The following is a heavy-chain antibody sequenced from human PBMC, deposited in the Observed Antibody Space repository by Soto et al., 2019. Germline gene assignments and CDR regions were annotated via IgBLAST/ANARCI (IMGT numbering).Heavy chain of an antibody. D-gene: IGHD1-26*01. CDR1: GFTSSNCA. Sequence: EVQLLDSGGGLVQPGGSLRLSCVASGFTSSNCAMRWVRQAPGKGLEWVSGISASGGSTYYADSVKGRFTISRDNSKNSLNPQMNSMRAEDTAVYSCASPGIGTLRYTFDDWGQGTLVTVSS. J-gene: IGHJ4*02. V-gene: IGHV3-23*01. CDR2: ISASGGST. CDR3: ASPGIGTLRYTFDD.